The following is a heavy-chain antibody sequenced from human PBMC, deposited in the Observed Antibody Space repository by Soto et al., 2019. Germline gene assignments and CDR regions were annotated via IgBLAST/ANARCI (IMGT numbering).Heavy chain of an antibody. D-gene: IGHD3-3*01. J-gene: IGHJ6*02. CDR3: ARGGYYDFWSGYPYYYYYYGMDV. CDR1: GYTFTSYG. CDR2: ISAYNGNT. V-gene: IGHV1-18*01. Sequence: QVQLVQSGAEVKKPGASVKVSCKASGYTFTSYGISWVRQAPGQGLEWMGWISAYNGNTNYAQKLQGRVTMTTDTSTSTAYMELRSRRSDDTAVYYGARGGYYDFWSGYPYYYYYYGMDVWGQGTTVTVSS.